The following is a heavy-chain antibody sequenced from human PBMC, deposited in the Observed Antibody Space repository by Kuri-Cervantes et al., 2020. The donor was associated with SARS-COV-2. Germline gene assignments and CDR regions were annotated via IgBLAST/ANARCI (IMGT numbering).Heavy chain of an antibody. CDR3: AREPGFTYYDFWSGYQVGGMDV. J-gene: IGHJ6*02. CDR1: GFTFDDYA. V-gene: IGHV3-9*01. CDR2: ISWNSGSI. Sequence: SLKISCAASGFTFDDYAMHWVRQAPGKGLEWVSGISWNSGSIGYADSVKGRFTISRDNAKNTLYLQMNSLRAEDTAVYYCAREPGFTYYDFWSGYQVGGMDVWGQGTTVTVSS. D-gene: IGHD3-3*01.